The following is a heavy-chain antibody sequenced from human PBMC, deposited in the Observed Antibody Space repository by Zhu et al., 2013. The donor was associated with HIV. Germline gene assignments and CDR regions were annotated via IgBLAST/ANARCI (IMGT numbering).Heavy chain of an antibody. CDR2: IIPILGIA. J-gene: IGHJ5*02. V-gene: IGHV1-69*08. Sequence: QVQLVQSGAEVKKPGSSVKVSCKASGGTFSSYTISWVRQAPGQGLEWMGRIIPILGIANYAQKFQGRVTITADKSTSTAYMELSSLRSEDTAVYYCARDSGAAAGPDGVGFDPWGRGNPGHRLL. CDR1: GGTFSSYT. CDR3: ARDSGAAAGPDGVGFDP. D-gene: IGHD3-10*01.